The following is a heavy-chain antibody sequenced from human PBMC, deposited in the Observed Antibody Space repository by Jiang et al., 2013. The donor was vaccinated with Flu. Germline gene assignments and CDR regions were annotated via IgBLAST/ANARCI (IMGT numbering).Heavy chain of an antibody. CDR3: TRGQWGGDVHSLDL. CDR1: GFTVRSVS. D-gene: IGHD2-21*02. J-gene: IGHJ5*02. CDR2: IQSDGRT. V-gene: IGHV3-53*01. Sequence: QLVESGGRLIPPRQSLRLSCAASGFTVRSVSMAWVRQAPGAGLDWVSLIQSDGRTFYADSVRGRFTIARDMSKNTLHLQMNALRDEDTAVYYCTRGQWGGDVHSLDLWGPGTLVTVS.